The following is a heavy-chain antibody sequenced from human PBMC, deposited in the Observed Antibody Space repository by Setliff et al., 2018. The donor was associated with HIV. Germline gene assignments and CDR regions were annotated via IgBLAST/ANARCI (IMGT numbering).Heavy chain of an antibody. J-gene: IGHJ6*03. CDR1: GGSISRGDYY. Sequence: KTSETLSLTCTVSGGSISRGDYYWNWIRQPAGKGLEWIGHIYTSGSTSGSTYYNPSLKSRVIISVDMSKNQFSLNLNSVTAADTAVYHCARGSYYMDVWGKGTTVTVSS. CDR2: IYTSGSTSGST. CDR3: ARGSYYMDV. V-gene: IGHV4-61*09. D-gene: IGHD3-16*01.